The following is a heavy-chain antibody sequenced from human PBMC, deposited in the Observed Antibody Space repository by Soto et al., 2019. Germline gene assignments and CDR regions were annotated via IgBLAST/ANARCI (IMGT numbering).Heavy chain of an antibody. Sequence: KVSCKVSGYTLTELSMHWVRQAPGKGLEWMGGFDPEDGETIYAQKFQGRVTMTEDTSTDTAYMELSSLRSEDTAVYYCATDRYINYYGSGSYFPNYYGMDVWGQGTTVTVSS. J-gene: IGHJ6*02. CDR1: GYTLTELS. V-gene: IGHV1-24*01. D-gene: IGHD3-10*01. CDR2: FDPEDGET. CDR3: ATDRYINYYGSGSYFPNYYGMDV.